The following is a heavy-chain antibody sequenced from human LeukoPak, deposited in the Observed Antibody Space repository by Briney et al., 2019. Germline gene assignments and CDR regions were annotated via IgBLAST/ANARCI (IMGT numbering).Heavy chain of an antibody. D-gene: IGHD5-24*01. Sequence: GGSLRLSCAASGFTFSSYSMNWVRQAPGKGLEWVSGISPNGVITYYADSVKGRFTISRDNSKGTVYLQINSLRPEDTAVYYCAKDDAWLQYGNWGRGTLVTVSS. V-gene: IGHV3-23*01. CDR1: GFTFSSYS. CDR3: AKDDAWLQYGN. J-gene: IGHJ4*02. CDR2: ISPNGVIT.